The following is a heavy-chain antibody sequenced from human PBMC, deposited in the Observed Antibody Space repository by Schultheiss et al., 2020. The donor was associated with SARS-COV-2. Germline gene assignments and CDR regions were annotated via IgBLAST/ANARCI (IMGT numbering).Heavy chain of an antibody. D-gene: IGHD3-10*01. CDR3: ARAYYGSGSYAY. CDR1: GGSISSYY. V-gene: IGHV4-59*01. CDR2: IYYSGST. J-gene: IGHJ4*02. Sequence: SETLSLTCTVSGGSISSYYWSWIRQPPGKGLEWIGYIYYSGSTNYNPSLKSRVTISVDTSKNQFSLKLSSVTAADTAVYYCARAYYGSGSYAYWGQGPLVTVSS.